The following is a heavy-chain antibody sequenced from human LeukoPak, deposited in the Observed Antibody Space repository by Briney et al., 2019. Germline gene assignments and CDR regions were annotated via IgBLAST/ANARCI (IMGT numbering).Heavy chain of an antibody. V-gene: IGHV3-30*04. J-gene: IGHJ4*02. CDR1: GGTFSSYA. Sequence: SCKASGGTFSSYAMHWVRQAPGKGLEWVAVISYDGSNKYYADSVKGRFTISRDNSKNTLYLQMNSLRAEDTAVYYCARHMLGGKRSFDSWGQGTLVTVSS. CDR3: ARHMLGGKRSFDS. CDR2: ISYDGSNK. D-gene: IGHD4-23*01.